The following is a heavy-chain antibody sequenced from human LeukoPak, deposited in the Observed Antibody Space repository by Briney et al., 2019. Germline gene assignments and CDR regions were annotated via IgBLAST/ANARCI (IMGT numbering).Heavy chain of an antibody. Sequence: PGGSLRLSCAASGFTFSSYAMSWVRQAPGKGLEWVSAISGSGGSTYYADSVKGRFTISRDNSKNTLYLQMNSLRAEDTAVYYCAKDRHSSGWYNRFDYWGQGTLVTVSS. J-gene: IGHJ4*02. D-gene: IGHD6-19*01. CDR1: GFTFSSYA. V-gene: IGHV3-23*01. CDR3: AKDRHSSGWYNRFDY. CDR2: ISGSGGST.